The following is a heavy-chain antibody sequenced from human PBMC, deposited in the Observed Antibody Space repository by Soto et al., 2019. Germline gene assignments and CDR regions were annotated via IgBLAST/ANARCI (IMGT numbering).Heavy chain of an antibody. D-gene: IGHD2-21*02. J-gene: IGHJ6*02. CDR3: AGRSYCDGDCTRRPYDYYGMDV. Sequence: EVQLVQSGAEVKKPGESLKISCKGSGYSFTSYHIVWVRQMPGKGLEWMGIIYPGDSETRYSPSLQGQVTMSADKSTSTAYLQWSSLKASDTAMSYCAGRSYCDGDCTRRPYDYYGMDVWGQGTTVTVSS. CDR2: IYPGDSET. CDR1: GYSFTSYH. V-gene: IGHV5-51*01.